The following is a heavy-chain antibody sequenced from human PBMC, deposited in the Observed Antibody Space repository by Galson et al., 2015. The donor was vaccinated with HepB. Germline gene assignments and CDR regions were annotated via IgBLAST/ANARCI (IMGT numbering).Heavy chain of an antibody. Sequence: SLRLSCAASGFTFSSYSMNWVRQAPGKGLEWVSSISSSSSYIYYADSVKGRFTISRDNAKNSLYLQMNSLRAEDTAVYYCARASYSSSWYEDYYYYYGMDVWGQGTTVTVSS. J-gene: IGHJ6*02. V-gene: IGHV3-21*01. CDR2: ISSSSSYI. CDR1: GFTFSSYS. CDR3: ARASYSSSWYEDYYYYYGMDV. D-gene: IGHD6-13*01.